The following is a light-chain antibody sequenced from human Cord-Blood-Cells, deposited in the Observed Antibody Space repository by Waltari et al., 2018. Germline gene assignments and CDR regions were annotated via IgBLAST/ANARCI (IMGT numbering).Light chain of an antibody. J-gene: IGLJ1*01. V-gene: IGLV2-23*01. Sequence: QSALTQPASVSGSPGQSITISCPGTSRAVGRYHLVSWYQQPPGKAPKLMIYEGSTRPSGVSNRFSGSKSGNTASLTISGLQAEDEADYYCCSYAGSSTYVFGTGTKVTVL. CDR3: CSYAGSSTYV. CDR1: SRAVGRYHL. CDR2: EGS.